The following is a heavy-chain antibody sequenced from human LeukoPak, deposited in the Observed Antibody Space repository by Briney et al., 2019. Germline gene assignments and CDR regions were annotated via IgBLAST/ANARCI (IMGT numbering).Heavy chain of an antibody. V-gene: IGHV3-48*03. CDR3: ARDGPNWNADY. CDR2: ISSSGSTI. J-gene: IGHJ4*02. D-gene: IGHD1-1*01. CDR1: GFTFSSYE. Sequence: PGGSLRLSCAASGFTFSSYEMNWVRQAPGKGLEWVSYISSSGSTIYYADSVKGRFTISRDNAKNSLYLQMNSLRAEDTAVYYCARDGPNWNADYWGQGTLVSVSS.